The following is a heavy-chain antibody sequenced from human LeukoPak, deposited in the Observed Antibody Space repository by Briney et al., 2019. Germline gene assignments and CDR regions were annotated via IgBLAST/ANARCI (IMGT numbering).Heavy chain of an antibody. CDR1: GGSISSSSYY. CDR3: ARVSPPTRASFDI. CDR2: IYYSGST. Sequence: PSETLSLTCTVSGGSISSSSYYWGWIRQPPGKGLEWIGSIYYSGSTYYNPSLKSRVTISVDTSKNQFSLKLSSVTAADTAVYYCARVSPPTRASFDILVQGTMVTVCS. J-gene: IGHJ3*02. V-gene: IGHV4-39*01.